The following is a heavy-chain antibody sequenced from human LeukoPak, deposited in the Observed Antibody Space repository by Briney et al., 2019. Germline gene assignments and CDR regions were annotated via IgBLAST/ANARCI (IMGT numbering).Heavy chain of an antibody. CDR3: ARESGYSYGYGPDYYCYGMDV. D-gene: IGHD5-18*01. CDR2: INHSGST. V-gene: IGHV4-34*01. J-gene: IGHJ6*02. Sequence: PSETLSLTCAVYGGSFSGYYWSWIRQPPGKGLEWIGEINHSGSTNYNPSLKSRVTISVDTSKNQFSLKLSSVTAADTAVYYCARESGYSYGYGPDYYCYGMDVWGQGTTVTVSS. CDR1: GGSFSGYY.